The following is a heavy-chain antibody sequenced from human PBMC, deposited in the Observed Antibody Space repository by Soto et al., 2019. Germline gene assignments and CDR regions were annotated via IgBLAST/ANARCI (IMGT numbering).Heavy chain of an antibody. J-gene: IGHJ1*01. D-gene: IGHD2-21*01. CDR3: AKEGAIPGEVDA. Sequence: HLAQSGPEVKRPGASVKISCKASGFIFTDWFMHWVRQAPGQGPEWMVINNTSGGNSIYSQKFQDRVTMTRDTSTSTLYVELSSLTSADTAVYYCAKEGAIPGEVDAWGQGTLATVSS. V-gene: IGHV1-46*01. CDR1: GFIFTDWF. CDR2: NNTSGGNS.